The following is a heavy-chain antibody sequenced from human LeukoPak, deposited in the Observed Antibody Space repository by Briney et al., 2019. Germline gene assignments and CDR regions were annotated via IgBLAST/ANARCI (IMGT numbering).Heavy chain of an antibody. CDR2: ISNGSGNR. CDR1: EFTFSSYS. D-gene: IGHD3-10*01. V-gene: IGHV3-48*01. CDR3: ARAAKREFYHYYMDV. Sequence: GGSLRLSCVASEFTFSSYSMIWVRQAPGKGLEWISYISNGSGNRYYADSVKGRFTISRDNAKNLLYLQMNNLRADDTAVYYCARAAKREFYHYYMDVWGKGTTVAVSS. J-gene: IGHJ6*03.